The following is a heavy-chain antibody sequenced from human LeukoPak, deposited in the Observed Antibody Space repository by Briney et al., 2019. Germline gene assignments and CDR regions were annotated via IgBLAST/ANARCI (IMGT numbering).Heavy chain of an antibody. CDR2: MNPNSGNT. D-gene: IGHD4-11*01. V-gene: IGHV1-8*03. CDR3: ARAPTRGWFDP. CDR1: GYTFTSYD. Sequence: EASVKVSCKASGYTFTSYDINWVRQATGQGLEWMGWMNPNSGNTGYAQKFQGRVTITRNTSISTAYMELSRLRSDDTAVYYCARAPTRGWFDPWGQGTLVTVSS. J-gene: IGHJ5*02.